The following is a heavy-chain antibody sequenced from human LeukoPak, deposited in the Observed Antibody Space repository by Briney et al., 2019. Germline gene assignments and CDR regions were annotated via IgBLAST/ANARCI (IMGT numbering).Heavy chain of an antibody. CDR1: GDSVSSNSAA. Sequence: SQTLSLTCAISGDSVSSNSAAWNWIRQSTSRGLEWLGRTYYRSKWYNDYAVSVKSRITINPDTSKNQFSLQLNSVTPEDTAVYYCARATYYYDSSGYRRTRGDFDLWGQGTLVTVSS. V-gene: IGHV6-1*01. CDR3: ARATYYYDSSGYRRTRGDFDL. D-gene: IGHD3-22*01. CDR2: TYYRSKWYN. J-gene: IGHJ4*02.